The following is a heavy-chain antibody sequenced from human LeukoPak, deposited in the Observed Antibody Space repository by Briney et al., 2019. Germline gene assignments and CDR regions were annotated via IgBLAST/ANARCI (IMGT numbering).Heavy chain of an antibody. CDR3: ARELPAANYYYYYMDV. CDR2: INPNSGGT. J-gene: IGHJ6*03. V-gene: IGHV1-2*02. Sequence: ASAKVSCKASGYTFTGYYMHWVRQAPGQGLEWMGWINPNSGGTNYAQKFQGRVTMTRDTSISTAYMELSRLRSDDTAVYYCARELPAANYYYYYMDVWGKGTTVTVSS. D-gene: IGHD2-2*01. CDR1: GYTFTGYY.